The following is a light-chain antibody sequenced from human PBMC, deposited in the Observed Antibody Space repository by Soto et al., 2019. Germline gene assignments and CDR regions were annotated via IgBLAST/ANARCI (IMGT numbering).Light chain of an antibody. CDR3: SSHSSSSAYYV. Sequence: QPVLTQPASVSGSPGQSITISCTGTSSDIGYYDYVSWYQHHSGKAPKLIIYEVNSRPSGVSNRFSGSKSVNTASLTISGLQAEDEADYFCSSHSSSSAYYVFGTGTKLTVL. CDR2: EVN. CDR1: SSDIGYYDY. J-gene: IGLJ1*01. V-gene: IGLV2-14*01.